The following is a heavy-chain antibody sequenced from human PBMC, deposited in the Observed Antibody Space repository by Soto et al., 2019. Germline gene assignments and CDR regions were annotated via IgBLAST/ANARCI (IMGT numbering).Heavy chain of an antibody. CDR3: AKSGDTAMVFGY. J-gene: IGHJ4*02. V-gene: IGHV3-23*01. CDR1: GFTFNNYA. Sequence: GGSLRLSCAASGFTFNNYAMNWVRQAPGKGLEWVSVISASGGTAYYADSVLGRFTISRDNSKNTVYLQMNSLRAEDTAVYYCAKSGDTAMVFGYWGQGTLVTVS. D-gene: IGHD5-18*01. CDR2: ISASGGTA.